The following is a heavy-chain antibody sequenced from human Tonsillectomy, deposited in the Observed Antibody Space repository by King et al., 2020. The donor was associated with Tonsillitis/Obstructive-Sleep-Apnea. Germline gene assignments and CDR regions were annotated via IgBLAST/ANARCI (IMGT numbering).Heavy chain of an antibody. CDR3: ASLGVWKSRQLAPFDY. D-gene: IGHD6-13*01. CDR1: GGTFSSYA. V-gene: IGHV1-69*04. J-gene: IGHJ4*02. Sequence: QLVQSGAEVKKPGSSVKVSCKASGGTFSSYAISWVRQAPGQGLEWMGRIIPILGIANYAQKFQGRVTITADKSTSTAYMELSSLRSEDTAVYYCASLGVWKSRQLAPFDYWGQGTLVTVSS. CDR2: IIPILGIA.